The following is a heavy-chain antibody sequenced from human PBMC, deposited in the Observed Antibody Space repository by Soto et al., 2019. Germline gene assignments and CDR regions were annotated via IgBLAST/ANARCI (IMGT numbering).Heavy chain of an antibody. CDR1: GFTFSDYY. CDR3: ASPIAVAGTHYYGMDV. J-gene: IGHJ6*02. D-gene: IGHD6-19*01. CDR2: ISSIGITI. V-gene: IGHV3-11*01. Sequence: VVSLRVCWAASGFTFSDYYMSWIRQAPGKGLEWVSYISSIGITIYSADSVKGRFPISRDNAKNSLYLQMNSLRAEDTAVYYCASPIAVAGTHYYGMDVWGQGTTVTVS.